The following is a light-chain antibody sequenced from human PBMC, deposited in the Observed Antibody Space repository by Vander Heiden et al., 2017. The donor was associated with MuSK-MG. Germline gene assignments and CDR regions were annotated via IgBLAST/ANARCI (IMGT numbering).Light chain of an antibody. CDR1: QSISDW. J-gene: IGKJ4*01. Sequence: DIQMTQSPSTLSASVGDRVTITCRASQSISDWLAWYQQKPGKAPKLLIYKASSLESGVPSRFSGSGSGTEFTLTISSLQPDDFATYYCQQDNKYPITFGGGTKVEIK. CDR2: KAS. V-gene: IGKV1-5*03. CDR3: QQDNKYPIT.